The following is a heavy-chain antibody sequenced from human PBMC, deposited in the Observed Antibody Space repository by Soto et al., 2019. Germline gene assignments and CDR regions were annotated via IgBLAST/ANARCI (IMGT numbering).Heavy chain of an antibody. V-gene: IGHV2-26*01. CDR1: GFSLTNNKMG. CDR3: ARISGGSPYYYAMDV. J-gene: IGHJ6*02. Sequence: QVNLKESGPVLVKPTETLTLTCTVSGFSLTNNKMGVSWIRQPPGKALEWLANIFSSDEKSYSTSLKSRVTISQDTFKSQVVLKVTNMDPVDTATYYCARISGGSPYYYAMDVWGQGTTVTVSS. D-gene: IGHD3-10*01. CDR2: IFSSDEK.